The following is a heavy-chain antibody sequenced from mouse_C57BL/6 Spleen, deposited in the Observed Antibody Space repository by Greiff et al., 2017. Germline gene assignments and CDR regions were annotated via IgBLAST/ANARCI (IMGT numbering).Heavy chain of an antibody. J-gene: IGHJ4*01. D-gene: IGHD1-1*01. Sequence: VQLQQSGTVLARPGASVKMSCKTSGYTFTSYWMHWVKQRPGQGLEWIGAIYPGNSDTSYNQKFKGKAKLTADTSASTAYMELSSLTNEDSAVYYCTRRSSYPYYAMDYWGQGTSVTVSS. CDR3: TRRSSYPYYAMDY. V-gene: IGHV1-5*01. CDR1: GYTFTSYW. CDR2: IYPGNSDT.